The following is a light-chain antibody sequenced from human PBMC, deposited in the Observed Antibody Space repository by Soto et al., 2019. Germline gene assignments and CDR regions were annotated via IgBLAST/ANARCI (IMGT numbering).Light chain of an antibody. CDR1: TGDVTSGHY. Sequence: QAVVTQEPSLTVSPGGTVTLTCGSSTGDVTSGHYPYWFQQKPGQAPRTLIYDTSNKHSWTPARFSGSLLGGKAALTRSGAQPEDEAIYYCLLAYSSSRPVFGGGTKLTVL. V-gene: IGLV7-46*01. CDR2: DTS. CDR3: LLAYSSSRPV. J-gene: IGLJ3*02.